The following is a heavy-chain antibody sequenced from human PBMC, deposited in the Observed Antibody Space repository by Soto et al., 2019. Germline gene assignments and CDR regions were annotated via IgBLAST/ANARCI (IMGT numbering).Heavy chain of an antibody. Sequence: PSETLSLTCTVSGGSISSYYWSWIRQPPGKGLEWIGYIYYSGSTNYNPSLKSRVTISVDTSKNQFSLKLSPVTAADTAVYYCARDPRYYYGSGSYNYGMDVWGQGTTVTVSS. CDR1: GGSISSYY. D-gene: IGHD3-10*01. CDR2: IYYSGST. J-gene: IGHJ6*02. CDR3: ARDPRYYYGSGSYNYGMDV. V-gene: IGHV4-59*01.